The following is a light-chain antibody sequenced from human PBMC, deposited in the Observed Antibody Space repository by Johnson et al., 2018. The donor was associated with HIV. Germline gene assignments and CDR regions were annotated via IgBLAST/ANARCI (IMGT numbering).Light chain of an antibody. J-gene: IGLJ1*01. CDR3: GTWETSPIPYYV. Sequence: QSVLTQPPSVSAAPGQKVTISCSGSSSNIGNNYVSWYQQLPGPAPKLLIYDDNTRPSGIPYRFSGSKSGPSSTLGITGLQTVAEANYYCGTWETSPIPYYVFGTGTKVTVL. V-gene: IGLV1-51*01. CDR1: SSNIGNNY. CDR2: DDN.